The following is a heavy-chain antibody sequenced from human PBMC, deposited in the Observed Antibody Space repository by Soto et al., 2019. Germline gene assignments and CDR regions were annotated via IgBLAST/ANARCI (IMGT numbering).Heavy chain of an antibody. V-gene: IGHV3-11*06. CDR2: ISGSSRST. Sequence: GGSLRLSCAASGFTFSDYYMTWIRQAPGKGLEWVSTISGSSRSTNYADSVMGRFTVSRDNAKNSLYLQVNSLRAEDTAVYYCARRRIRITTPYYYYGMDVWGKGTTVTVSS. D-gene: IGHD3-3*01. CDR3: ARRRIRITTPYYYYGMDV. CDR1: GFTFSDYY. J-gene: IGHJ6*04.